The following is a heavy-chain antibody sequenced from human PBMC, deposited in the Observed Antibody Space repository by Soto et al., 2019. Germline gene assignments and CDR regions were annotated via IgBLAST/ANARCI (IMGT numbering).Heavy chain of an antibody. CDR3: AGGGYSYMAQRGWFDP. CDR1: GFTFSSYG. J-gene: IGHJ5*02. D-gene: IGHD5-18*01. V-gene: IGHV3-33*01. CDR2: IWYDGSNK. Sequence: GGSLRLSCAASGFTFSSYGMHWVRQAPGKGLEWVAVIWYDGSNKYYADSVKGRFTISRDNSKNTLYLQMNSLRAEDTAVYYCAGGGYSYMAQRGWFDPWGQGTLVTVSS.